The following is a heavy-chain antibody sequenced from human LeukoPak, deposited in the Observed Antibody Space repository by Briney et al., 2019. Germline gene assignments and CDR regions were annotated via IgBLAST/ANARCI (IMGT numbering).Heavy chain of an antibody. J-gene: IGHJ6*02. Sequence: GGSLRLSCAVSGFTVTSNYMSWVRQAPGKGLEWVSVVYPGGFTYHADSVKGRFTISRDTSKNTVYLQMNSLRAEDTAVYYCTIGGVIWRMDVWGQGTTVTVSS. CDR1: GFTVTSNY. D-gene: IGHD2/OR15-2a*01. CDR2: VYPGGFT. CDR3: TIGGVIWRMDV. V-gene: IGHV3-66*01.